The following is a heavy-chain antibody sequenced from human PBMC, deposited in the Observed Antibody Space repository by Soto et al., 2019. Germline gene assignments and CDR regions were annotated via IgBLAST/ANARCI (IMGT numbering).Heavy chain of an antibody. Sequence: QVQLQESGPGLVRPSGTVSLTCAVSGLSISSDNWWSWVRQPPGKGLEWIGEIHHSGSTNYNPSLKSRLTMSVVPSKDPFSLTLNSVTAADTAFYYCARDQGSHPGDWGQGTLVSVSS. V-gene: IGHV4-4*02. CDR3: ARDQGSHPGD. CDR1: GLSISSDNW. CDR2: IHHSGST. J-gene: IGHJ4*02. D-gene: IGHD6-13*01.